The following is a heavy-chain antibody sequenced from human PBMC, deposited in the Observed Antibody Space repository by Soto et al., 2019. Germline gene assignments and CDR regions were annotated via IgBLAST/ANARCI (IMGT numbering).Heavy chain of an antibody. CDR1: GGTFSSYA. CDR2: IIPIFGTA. Sequence: GASVKVSCKASGGTFSSYAISWVRQAPGQGLEWMGGIIPIFGTANYAQKFQGRVTITADESTSTAYMELSSLRSEDTAVYYCAADPVVPAAILLDSHDYYYGMHVCGQGTTVTVS. D-gene: IGHD2-2*02. CDR3: AADPVVPAAILLDSHDYYYGMHV. J-gene: IGHJ6*02. V-gene: IGHV1-69*13.